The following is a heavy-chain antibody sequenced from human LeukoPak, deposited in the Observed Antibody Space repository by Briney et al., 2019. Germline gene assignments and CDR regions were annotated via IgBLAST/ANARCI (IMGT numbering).Heavy chain of an antibody. CDR1: GFTVSDNF. D-gene: IGHD7-27*01. Sequence: PGGSLRPSCAASGFTVSDNFMSWVRQAPGKGLEWVSTLYTNDATYYEDSVKGRFTISRDSSKNTLYFQMSSVRIEDTAVYYCARDLPGAARGFDYWGQGTLVTVSS. CDR3: ARDLPGAARGFDY. CDR2: LYTNDAT. J-gene: IGHJ4*02. V-gene: IGHV3-53*01.